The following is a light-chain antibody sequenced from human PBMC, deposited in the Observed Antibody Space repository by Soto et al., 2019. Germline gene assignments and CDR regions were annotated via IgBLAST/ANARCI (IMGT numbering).Light chain of an antibody. CDR3: SSYTTSNSVI. CDR2: EVT. V-gene: IGLV2-14*01. CDR1: SRDISAYNY. J-gene: IGLJ2*01. Sequence: QSALTQPASVSGSPGQSITISCTGTSRDISAYNYVSWYQQHPGKAPKLMIYEVTNRPSGVSNRFSGSKSGNTASLTISGLRAEDEADYYCSSYTTSNSVIFGGGTQLTVL.